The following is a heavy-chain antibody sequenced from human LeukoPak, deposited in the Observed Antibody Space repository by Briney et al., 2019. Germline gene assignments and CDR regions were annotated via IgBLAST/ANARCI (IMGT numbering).Heavy chain of an antibody. CDR1: GYSFTNYW. V-gene: IGHV5-51*01. Sequence: GESLKISCKGSGYSFTNYWIGWVRQMPGKGLEWMGIIYPGDSDTRYSPSFQGQVTISADKSINTAYLQWSSLKASDSAMYYCARHIFSGIPAVAPTGYYYYGFDVWGQGTTVTVSS. CDR3: ARHIFSGIPAVAPTGYYYYGFDV. CDR2: IYPGDSDT. J-gene: IGHJ6*02. D-gene: IGHD6-13*01.